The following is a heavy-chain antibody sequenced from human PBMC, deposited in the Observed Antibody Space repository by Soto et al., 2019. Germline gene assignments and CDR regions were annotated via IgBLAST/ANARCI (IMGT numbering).Heavy chain of an antibody. V-gene: IGHV4-39*01. CDR1: GGSISSSSYY. CDR3: ARANYYDSSGFYYAFDY. D-gene: IGHD3-22*01. J-gene: IGHJ4*02. Sequence: QLQLQESGPGLVKPSETLSLTCTVSGGSISSSSYYWGWIRQPPGKGLEWIGSIFYSGNTYYNPSLKSRVNISVDTSKNQFSLKLSSVTAADTAVYFCARANYYDSSGFYYAFDYWGQGTLVTVSS. CDR2: IFYSGNT.